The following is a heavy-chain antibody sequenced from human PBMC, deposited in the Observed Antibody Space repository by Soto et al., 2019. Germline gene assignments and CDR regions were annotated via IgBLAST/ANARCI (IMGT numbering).Heavy chain of an antibody. J-gene: IGHJ6*02. Sequence: GGSLRLSCVASGLTVSHNYMAWVRQAPEMGLEWVSILYTEGTTYYADSVKGRFTISRDSSKNTLLLQMDSLRAEDTAVYYCVRPRPSGENYGMDVWGQGTTVTVSS. CDR1: GLTVSHNY. V-gene: IGHV3-53*01. D-gene: IGHD3-16*01. CDR2: LYTEGTT. CDR3: VRPRPSGENYGMDV.